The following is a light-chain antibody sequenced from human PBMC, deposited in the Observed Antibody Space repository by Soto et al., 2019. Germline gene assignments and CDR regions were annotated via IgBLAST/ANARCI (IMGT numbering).Light chain of an antibody. CDR3: QQRSNWPPWT. Sequence: EIVLTQSPATLSLSPGERATLSCRASQSVSSYLAWYQQKPGQAPRLLIYDPSNSATGIPARFSGSGSGTDFNFPISSIQPEDFAVYYCQQRSNWPPWTFGQGTKVEIK. CDR1: QSVSSY. CDR2: DPS. J-gene: IGKJ1*01. V-gene: IGKV3-11*01.